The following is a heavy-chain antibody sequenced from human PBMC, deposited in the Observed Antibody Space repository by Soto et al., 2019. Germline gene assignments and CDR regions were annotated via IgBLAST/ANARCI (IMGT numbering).Heavy chain of an antibody. CDR1: GFTFSSYS. CDR3: ARDLPEGSSGWYPGAGGVVHYYYYYMDV. J-gene: IGHJ6*03. D-gene: IGHD6-19*01. V-gene: IGHV3-48*01. CDR2: ISSSSSTI. Sequence: PGGSLRLSCAASGFTFSSYSMNWVRQAPGKGLEWVSYISSSSSTIYYADSVKGRFTISRDNAKNSLYLQMNSLRAEDTAVYYCARDLPEGSSGWYPGAGGVVHYYYYYMDVWGKGTTVTVSS.